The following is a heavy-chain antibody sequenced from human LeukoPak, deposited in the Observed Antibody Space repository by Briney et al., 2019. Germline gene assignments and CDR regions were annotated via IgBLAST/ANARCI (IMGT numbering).Heavy chain of an antibody. J-gene: IGHJ3*02. CDR2: INPSGGST. V-gene: IGHV1-46*01. CDR3: ATDYAGRYSSSSLAFDI. D-gene: IGHD6-6*01. Sequence: ASVKVSCKASGYTFTSYYIHWVRQAPGQGLEWMGIINPSGGSTSYAQKFQGRVTMTRDTSTSTVYMELSSLRSEDTAVYYCATDYAGRYSSSSLAFDIWGQGTMVTVSS. CDR1: GYTFTSYY.